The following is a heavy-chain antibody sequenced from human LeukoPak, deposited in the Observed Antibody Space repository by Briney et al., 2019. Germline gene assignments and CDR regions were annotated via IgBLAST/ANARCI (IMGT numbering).Heavy chain of an antibody. CDR3: ASMIISDAFDI. V-gene: IGHV4-30-4*01. Sequence: SQTLSLTCTVSGGSISSSDYFWSWIRQPPGKGLEWIGYIYYSGSTNYNPSLKSRVTISVDTSKNQFSLKLSSVTAADTAVYYCASMIISDAFDIWGQGTMVTVSS. D-gene: IGHD3-22*01. CDR1: GGSISSSDYF. J-gene: IGHJ3*02. CDR2: IYYSGST.